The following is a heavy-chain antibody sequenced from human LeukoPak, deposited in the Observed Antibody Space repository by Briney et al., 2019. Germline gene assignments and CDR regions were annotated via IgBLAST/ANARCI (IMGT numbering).Heavy chain of an antibody. V-gene: IGHV3-72*01. J-gene: IGHJ3*02. CDR2: IRNKANSYTT. Sequence: GGSLRLSCVASGFTFSDHYMDWVRQAPGKELEWIGRIRNKANSYTTEYAASVKGRFTISRDDSKNSLYPQMNSLKTEDTAVYYCVRDGGVLGNVFDIWGQGTMVTVSS. CDR3: VRDGGVLGNVFDI. CDR1: GFTFSDHY. D-gene: IGHD2-8*02.